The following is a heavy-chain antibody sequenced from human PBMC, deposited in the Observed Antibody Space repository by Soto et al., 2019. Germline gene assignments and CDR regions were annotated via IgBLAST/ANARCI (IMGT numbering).Heavy chain of an antibody. V-gene: IGHV1-69*13. D-gene: IGHD3-22*01. CDR1: GGTFSSYV. CDR2: IIPIFGTA. Sequence: GASVKVSCKSSGGTFSSYVISCVRQAPGQGLEWMGGIIPIFGTANYAQKFQGRVTITADESTSTAYMELSSLRSEDTAVYYCARLMIVEEFYYCGQGTLVTVSS. CDR3: ARLMIVEEFYY. J-gene: IGHJ4*02.